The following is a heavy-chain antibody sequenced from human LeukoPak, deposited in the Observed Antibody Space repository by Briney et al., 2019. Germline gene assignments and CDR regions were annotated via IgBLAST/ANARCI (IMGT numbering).Heavy chain of an antibody. D-gene: IGHD2-15*01. CDR3: AADRYCSGGSCYPYYFDY. J-gene: IGHJ4*02. CDR2: INPNSGGT. CDR1: GYTFTGYY. Sequence: GASVKVSCKASGYTFTGYYMHWVRQAPGQGLEWMGWINPNSGGTNYAQKFQERVTITRDMSTSTAYMELSSLRSEDTAVYYCAADRYCSGGSCYPYYFDYWGQGTLVTVSS. V-gene: IGHV1-2*02.